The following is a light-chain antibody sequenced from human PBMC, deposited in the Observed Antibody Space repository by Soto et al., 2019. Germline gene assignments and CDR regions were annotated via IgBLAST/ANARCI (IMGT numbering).Light chain of an antibody. J-gene: IGKJ1*01. CDR3: HQYGDSPGT. CDR2: AAS. Sequence: EIVLKQSPATLSLSPGQRATLSCRASQTVDSEYLSWYQQKPGQAPRLLIYAASTRATGVPDRFSGYGSGTDFTLTITGLEPEDFAVYYCHQYGDSPGTFGQGTKVDIK. V-gene: IGKV3-20*01. CDR1: QTVDSEY.